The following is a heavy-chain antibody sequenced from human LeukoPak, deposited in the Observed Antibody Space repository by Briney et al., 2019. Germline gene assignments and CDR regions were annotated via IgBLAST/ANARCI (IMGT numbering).Heavy chain of an antibody. CDR1: GGSISSYY. D-gene: IGHD5-24*01. J-gene: IGHJ4*02. V-gene: IGHV4-59*01. CDR3: ARSRDGYNYLVDY. Sequence: SETLSLTCTVSGGSISSYYWSWIRQPPGKGLEWIGYIYYSGSTNYNPSLKSRVTISVDTSKNQFSLKLSSVTAADTAVYYCARSRDGYNYLVDYWGQGTLVTVSS. CDR2: IYYSGST.